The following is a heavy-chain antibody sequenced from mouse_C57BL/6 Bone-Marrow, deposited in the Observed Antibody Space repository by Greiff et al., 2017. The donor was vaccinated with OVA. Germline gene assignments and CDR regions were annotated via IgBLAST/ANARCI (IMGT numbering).Heavy chain of an antibody. CDR1: GYTFTSYW. V-gene: IGHV1-64*01. J-gene: IGHJ2*01. CDR2: IHPNSGST. Sequence: VQLQQSGAELVKPGASVKLSCKASGYTFTSYWMPWVKQRPGQGLEWIGMIHPNSGSTNYNEKFKSKATLTVDKSSSTAYMQLSSLTSEDSAVYYCAKSPYYFDYWGQGTTLTVSS. CDR3: AKSPYYFDY.